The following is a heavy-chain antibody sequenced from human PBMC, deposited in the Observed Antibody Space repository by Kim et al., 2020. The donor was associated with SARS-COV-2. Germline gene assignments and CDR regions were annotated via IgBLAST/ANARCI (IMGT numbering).Heavy chain of an antibody. J-gene: IGHJ4*02. CDR2: IHHTGNT. D-gene: IGHD2-15*01. CDR1: GYSISGSTYY. V-gene: IGHV4-39*01. Sequence: SETLSLTCTVPGYSISGSTYYWAWIRQPPGGGLEWNATIHHTGNTHHKPSLKPRATMSVDTSKNKFSLKLKSVTAAATAIYYCARLSHCSGASCSNDYWGQGTLVIVSS. CDR3: ARLSHCSGASCSNDY.